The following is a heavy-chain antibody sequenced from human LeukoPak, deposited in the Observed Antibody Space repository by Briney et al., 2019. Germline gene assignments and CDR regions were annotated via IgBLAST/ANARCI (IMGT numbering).Heavy chain of an antibody. Sequence: GRSLRLSCAASGFTFSSYGMHWVRQAPGKGLEWVAVIWYDGSNKYYADSVKGRFTISRDNSKNTLYLQMNSLGAEDTAVYYCAKEGGGSSGDVIEYYFDYWGQGTLVTVSS. V-gene: IGHV3-33*06. CDR1: GFTFSSYG. CDR2: IWYDGSNK. CDR3: AKEGGGSSGDVIEYYFDY. J-gene: IGHJ4*02. D-gene: IGHD6-19*01.